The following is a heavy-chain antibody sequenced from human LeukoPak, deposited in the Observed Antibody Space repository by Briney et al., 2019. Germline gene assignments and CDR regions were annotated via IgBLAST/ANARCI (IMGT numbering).Heavy chain of an antibody. CDR3: AKDSSVPYGITD. J-gene: IGHJ4*02. D-gene: IGHD4-17*01. CDR1: GFTFSKYA. V-gene: IGHV3-23*01. CDR2: ISGSDGNT. Sequence: GGSLRLSCAASGFTFSKYAMSWVRQAPGMGLEWVSAISGSDGNTFYADSVKGRFTISRDNSKNTLSLQMNNLRAEDTALYYCAKDSSVPYGITDWGQGTLVTVSS.